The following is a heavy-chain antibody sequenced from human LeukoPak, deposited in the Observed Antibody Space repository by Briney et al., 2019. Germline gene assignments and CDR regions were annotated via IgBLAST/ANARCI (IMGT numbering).Heavy chain of an antibody. CDR1: GGSISSNY. CDR2: IYYSGST. D-gene: IGHD6-13*01. V-gene: IGHV4-59*08. J-gene: IGHJ5*02. CDR3: ARSMAAAGPTHNWFDP. Sequence: SETLSHTCSVSGGSISSNYWSWFRQPPGKGLEWIRYIYYSGSTTYNPSLKSRVTISVDTSKTQFSLKLTSVTAADTAVYYCARSMAAAGPTHNWFDPWGHGTLVTVSS.